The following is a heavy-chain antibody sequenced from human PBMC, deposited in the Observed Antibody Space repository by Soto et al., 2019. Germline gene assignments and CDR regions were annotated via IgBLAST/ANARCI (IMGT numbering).Heavy chain of an antibody. D-gene: IGHD1-7*01. J-gene: IGHJ5*02. Sequence: GASVKVSCKASGYSFTDYYLHWARQAPGQGLEWMGWINPNSGGADYAQKFQGRVTMTRDTSISTAYMELSRLRSDDTAVYYCARVMDDWNSVRFDPWGQGTLVTVSS. CDR1: GYSFTDYY. CDR3: ARVMDDWNSVRFDP. CDR2: INPNSGGA. V-gene: IGHV1-2*02.